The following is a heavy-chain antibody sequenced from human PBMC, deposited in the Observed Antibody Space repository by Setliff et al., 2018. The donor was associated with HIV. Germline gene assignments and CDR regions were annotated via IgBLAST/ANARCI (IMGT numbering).Heavy chain of an antibody. J-gene: IGHJ4*02. CDR2: VFYTGFA. Sequence: SETLSLTCTVSGDSIRGYYWSWIRQPPGKGLEWMGYVFYTGFAAYNPSLKSRLTISVDTSKSQFSLRLTSVTAADTAIYYCARQVSIPGVAITPVDYWGQGALLTVSS. CDR1: GDSIRGYY. CDR3: ARQVSIPGVAITPVDY. V-gene: IGHV4-59*08. D-gene: IGHD5-12*01.